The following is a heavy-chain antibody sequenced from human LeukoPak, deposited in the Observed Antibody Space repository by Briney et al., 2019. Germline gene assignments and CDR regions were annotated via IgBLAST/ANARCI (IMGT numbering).Heavy chain of an antibody. CDR1: GGTFSSYT. CDR2: IIPIFGIA. J-gene: IGHJ6*02. V-gene: IGHV1-69*02. CDR3: ARGHQPPYYGMDV. Sequence: ASVKVSCKASGGTFSSYTISWVRQAPGQGIEWMGRIIPIFGIANYAQKFQGRVTITADKSTSTAYMELSSLRSEDTAVFYCARGHQPPYYGMDVWGQGTTVTVSS.